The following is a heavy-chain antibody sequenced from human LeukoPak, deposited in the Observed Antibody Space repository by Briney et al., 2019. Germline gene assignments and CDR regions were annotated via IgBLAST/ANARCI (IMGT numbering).Heavy chain of an antibody. Sequence: SGTLSLTCAVSGGSISSSNWWSWVRQPPGKGLEWIGEIYHSGSTNYNPSLKSRVTISVDKSKNQFSPKLSSVTAADTAVYYCARDLSVPTPRGNYYYYGMDVWGQGTTVTVSS. CDR3: ARDLSVPTPRGNYYYYGMDV. CDR2: IYHSGST. V-gene: IGHV4-4*02. D-gene: IGHD6-13*01. J-gene: IGHJ6*02. CDR1: GGSISSSNW.